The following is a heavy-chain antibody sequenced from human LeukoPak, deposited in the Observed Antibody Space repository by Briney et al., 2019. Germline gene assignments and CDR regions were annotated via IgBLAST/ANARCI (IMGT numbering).Heavy chain of an antibody. Sequence: ASVKVSCKASGYTFANFGINWVRQAPGQGLECMGWISPYSGNRSYEDRVTMTTDISTTTAYMELRSLRSDDTAVYYCAGGHLNGEKPLQILDYWGQGTLVTVSS. V-gene: IGHV1-18*01. CDR1: GYTFANFG. J-gene: IGHJ4*02. CDR2: ISPYSGNR. D-gene: IGHD4-17*01. CDR3: AGGHLNGEKPLQILDY.